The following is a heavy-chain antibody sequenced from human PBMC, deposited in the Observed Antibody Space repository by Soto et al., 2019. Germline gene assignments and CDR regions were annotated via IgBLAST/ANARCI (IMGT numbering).Heavy chain of an antibody. CDR2: IWYDGSNK. CDR1: GFTFSSYG. V-gene: IGHV3-30*02. CDR3: AKTFYQRLLGEVFGS. J-gene: IGHJ5*01. Sequence: GGSLRLSCAASGFTFSSYGMHWVRQAPGKGLEWVAVIWYDGSNKYYADSVKGRFTISRDSSRNTVYLQLNSLRTEDTAVYYCAKTFYQRLLGEVFGSWGQGTQVTVSS. D-gene: IGHD2-2*01.